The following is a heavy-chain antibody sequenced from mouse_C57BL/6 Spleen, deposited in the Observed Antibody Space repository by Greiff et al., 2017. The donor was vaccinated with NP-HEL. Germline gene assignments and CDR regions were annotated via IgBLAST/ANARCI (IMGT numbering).Heavy chain of an antibody. J-gene: IGHJ4*01. D-gene: IGHD3-2*02. CDR3: ARLRQLRLQPFSYAMDY. V-gene: IGHV1-55*01. CDR1: GYTFTSYW. Sequence: QVQLQQPGAELVKPGASVKMSCKASGYTFTSYWITWVKQRPGQGLEWIGDIYPGSGSTNYNEKFKSKATLTVDTSSSTAYMQLSSLTSEDSAVYYCARLRQLRLQPFSYAMDYWGQGTSVTVSS. CDR2: IYPGSGST.